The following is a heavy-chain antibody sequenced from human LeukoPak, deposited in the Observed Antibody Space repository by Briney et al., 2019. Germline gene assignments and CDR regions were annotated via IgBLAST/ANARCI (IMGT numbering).Heavy chain of an antibody. V-gene: IGHV4-34*01. CDR1: GGSFSGYY. Sequence: SETLSLTCAVYGGSFSGYYWSWIRQPPGKGLEWNGEINDSGTTNYNPSLKSRVTISIDSSKNQFSLKVSSVTAADTAVYYCARGASCGGDCYWEDYYYYGTDVWGQGTTVTVSS. CDR3: ARGASCGGDCYWEDYYYYGTDV. J-gene: IGHJ6*02. CDR2: INDSGTT. D-gene: IGHD2-21*02.